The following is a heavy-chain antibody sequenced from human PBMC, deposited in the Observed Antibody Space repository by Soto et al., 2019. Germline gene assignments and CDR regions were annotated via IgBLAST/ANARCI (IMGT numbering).Heavy chain of an antibody. D-gene: IGHD5-18*01. CDR1: GFTFDDYA. J-gene: IGHJ4*01. Sequence: PGGSLRLSCAASGFTFDDYAMHWVRQAPGKGLEWVSGISWNSGSIGYAAPVKGRFTISRDDSENTLYLQMNSLNTEDTAVYYCSHGYYQYFYSWG. CDR2: ISWNSGSI. V-gene: IGHV3-9*01. CDR3: SHGYYQYFYS.